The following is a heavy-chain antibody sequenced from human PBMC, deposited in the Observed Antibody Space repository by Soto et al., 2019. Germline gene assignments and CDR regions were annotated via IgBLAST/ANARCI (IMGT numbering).Heavy chain of an antibody. Sequence: EVQLLESGGGLVQPGGSLRLSCAASGFTFSSYAMNWVRQAPGKGLEWVSAISGSGGSKYYADSVKGRFTISRYNSKNTLYLQMNSLRAEDTAVYYCAKSSGLEYFQHWGQGTLVTVSS. V-gene: IGHV3-23*01. CDR3: AKSSGLEYFQH. J-gene: IGHJ1*01. CDR2: ISGSGGSK. CDR1: GFTFSSYA. D-gene: IGHD2-15*01.